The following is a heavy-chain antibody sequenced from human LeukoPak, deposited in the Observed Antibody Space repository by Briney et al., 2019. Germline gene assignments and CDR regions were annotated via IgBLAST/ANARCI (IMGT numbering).Heavy chain of an antibody. Sequence: GRSLRLSCAASGFTFDVYAMHWVRQAPGKGLEWVSHISWNSGSINYADSVKGRFTISRDNAKNSLYLQMNSLRAEDTAVYYCARGPGYPTGFDIWGQGTMVTVSS. V-gene: IGHV3-9*01. D-gene: IGHD3-9*01. CDR2: ISWNSGSI. CDR1: GFTFDVYA. J-gene: IGHJ3*02. CDR3: ARGPGYPTGFDI.